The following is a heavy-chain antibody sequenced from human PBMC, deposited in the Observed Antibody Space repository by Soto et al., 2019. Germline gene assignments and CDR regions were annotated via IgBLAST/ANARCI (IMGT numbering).Heavy chain of an antibody. D-gene: IGHD5-18*01. CDR1: GYTFTNYG. V-gene: IGHV1-18*01. CDR2: ISAYNGNT. CDR3: ARGLNGYLHYFDY. J-gene: IGHJ4*02. Sequence: ASVKVSCKASGYTFTNYGISWVRQAPGQGLEWMGWISAYNGNTKYSQKFQGRVTITRDTSASTAYMELSSLRSEDTAVYYCARGLNGYLHYFDYWGQGTLVTVSS.